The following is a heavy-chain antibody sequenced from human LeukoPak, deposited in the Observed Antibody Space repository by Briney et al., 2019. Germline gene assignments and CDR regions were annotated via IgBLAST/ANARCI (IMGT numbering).Heavy chain of an antibody. CDR2: ISWNSGSI. J-gene: IGHJ6*02. D-gene: IGHD1-1*01. CDR1: GFTFDDYA. CDR3: AKDIGTSRNYYYGMDV. V-gene: IGHV3-9*01. Sequence: GGSLRLSCAASGFTFDDYAMHWVRQAPGKGLEWVSGISWNSGSIGYADSVKGRFTISRDNAKNSLYLQMNSLRAEDTALYYCAKDIGTSRNYYYGMDVWGQGTTVTVSS.